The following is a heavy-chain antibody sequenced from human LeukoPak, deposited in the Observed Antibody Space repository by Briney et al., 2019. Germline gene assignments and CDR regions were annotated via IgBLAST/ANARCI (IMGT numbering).Heavy chain of an antibody. D-gene: IGHD3-10*01. CDR2: IWYDGSNN. CDR1: GFTFSSAG. Sequence: PGGSLRLSCVASGFTFSSAGMHWVRQAPGKGLEWVADIWYDGSNNYYAESVKGRFTISRDNSKNTLFLQMNSLGVEDTAVYYCAKAKSMIRRALFDYWGQGTPVTVSS. J-gene: IGHJ4*02. V-gene: IGHV3-33*06. CDR3: AKAKSMIRRALFDY.